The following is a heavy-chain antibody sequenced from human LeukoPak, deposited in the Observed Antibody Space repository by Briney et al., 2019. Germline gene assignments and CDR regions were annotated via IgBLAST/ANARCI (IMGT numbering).Heavy chain of an antibody. V-gene: IGHV1-2*06. CDR2: INPNSGGT. D-gene: IGHD2-2*02. J-gene: IGHJ2*01. CDR1: GYTFTGYY. Sequence: ASVEVSCKASGYTFTGYYMHWVRQAPGQGLEWMGRINPNSGGTNYAQKFQGRVTMTRDTSISTAYMELSRLRSDDTAVYYCARTHLLYYWYFDLWGRGTLVTVSS. CDR3: ARTHLLYYWYFDL.